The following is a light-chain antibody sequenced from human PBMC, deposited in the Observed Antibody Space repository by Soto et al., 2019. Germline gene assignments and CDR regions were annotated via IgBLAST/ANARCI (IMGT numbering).Light chain of an antibody. CDR2: DVS. J-gene: IGLJ2*01. V-gene: IGLV2-14*01. CDR1: SSDIGGYNY. Sequence: QSVLTQPASVSGSPGQSITISCTGTSSDIGGYNYVSWYQQHPGKAPKLMIYDVSNRPSGVSNRFSGSKSVNTASLTISGLQAEDEADYYCSSYTSSSGRVFGGGTKVTVL. CDR3: SSYTSSSGRV.